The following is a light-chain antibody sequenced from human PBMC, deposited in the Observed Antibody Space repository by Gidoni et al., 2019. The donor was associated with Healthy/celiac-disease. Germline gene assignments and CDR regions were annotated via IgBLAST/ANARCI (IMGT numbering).Light chain of an antibody. CDR1: ENIDNR. Sequence: DIQMTQSPSSLSASVGDRVTITCRANENIDNRLNWYRQTPGKAPELLIYASSKLRGGVPSRFSGSGFGTDFTLSISGLQSEDLANYYCQQTKTAPFTFGPGTKVDLK. V-gene: IGKV1-39*01. CDR2: ASS. J-gene: IGKJ3*01. CDR3: QQTKTAPFT.